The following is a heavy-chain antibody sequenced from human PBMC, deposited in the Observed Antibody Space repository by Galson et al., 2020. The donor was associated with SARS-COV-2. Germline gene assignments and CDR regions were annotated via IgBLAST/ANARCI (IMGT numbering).Heavy chain of an antibody. Sequence: GGSLRLSSAASGFTFDDYGMSWVRQAPGEGLEWVSGINWNGGSTGYADSVKGRFTISRDNAKNSLYLQMNSLRAEDTALYYCARGVRVGSSTEYFQHWGQGTLVTVSS. V-gene: IGHV3-20*04. CDR2: INWNGGST. CDR3: ARGVRVGSSTEYFQH. D-gene: IGHD1-26*01. J-gene: IGHJ1*01. CDR1: GFTFDDYG.